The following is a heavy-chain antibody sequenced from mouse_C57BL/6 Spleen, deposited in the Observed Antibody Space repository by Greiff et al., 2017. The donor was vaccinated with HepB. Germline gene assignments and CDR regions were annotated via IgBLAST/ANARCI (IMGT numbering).Heavy chain of an antibody. CDR1: GYSITSDY. D-gene: IGHD1-1*01. V-gene: IGHV3-8*01. CDR2: ISYSGST. CDR3: ARIDYYGSSYWYFDV. J-gene: IGHJ1*03. Sequence: ESGPGLAKPSQTLSLTCSVTGYSITSDYWNWIRKFPGNKLEYMGYISYSGSTYYNPSLKSRISITRDTSKNQYYLQLNSVTTEDTATYYCARIDYYGSSYWYFDVWGTGTTVTVSS.